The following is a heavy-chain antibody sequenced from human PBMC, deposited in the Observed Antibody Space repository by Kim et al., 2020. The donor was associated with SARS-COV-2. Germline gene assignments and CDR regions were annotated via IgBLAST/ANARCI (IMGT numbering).Heavy chain of an antibody. D-gene: IGHD3-9*01. J-gene: IGHJ5*02. CDR2: ISWNGGVI. Sequence: GGSLRLSCAASGFMFKEYGMIWVRQVPGKGLECVAPISWNGGVIGYADSVKGRFIISRDNAKNYLYLQMNRLRAEDTAFYSCARGPASLTGPIDLWGQGTLVTVSS. V-gene: IGHV3-20*04. CDR1: GFMFKEYG. CDR3: ARGPASLTGPIDL.